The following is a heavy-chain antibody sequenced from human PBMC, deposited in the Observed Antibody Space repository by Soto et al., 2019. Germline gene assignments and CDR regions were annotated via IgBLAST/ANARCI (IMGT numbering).Heavy chain of an antibody. CDR3: ARAISCYSMPYYFDY. V-gene: IGHV4-59*08. CDR1: GGSISSYY. J-gene: IGHJ4*02. Sequence: LSLTCTVSGGSISSYYWSWVRQPPGKGLEWIGYIYYSGSTNYNPSLKSRVTISVDTSKNQFSLKLSPVTAADTAVYHCARAISCYSMPYYFDYWGQGTQVTVSS. CDR2: IYYSGST. D-gene: IGHD3-22*01.